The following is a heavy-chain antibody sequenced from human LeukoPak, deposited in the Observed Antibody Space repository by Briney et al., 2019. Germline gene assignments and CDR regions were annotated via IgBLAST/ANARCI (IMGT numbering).Heavy chain of an antibody. D-gene: IGHD1-26*01. V-gene: IGHV1-18*01. Sequence: GASVKVSCKASGYTFTSYGISWVRQAPGQGLEWMGWISAYNGNTNYAQKLQGRVTMTTDTSTSTAYMELRSLRSDDTAVYYCARGMYSGSRWFHFDYWGQGTLVTVSS. J-gene: IGHJ4*02. CDR1: GYTFTSYG. CDR3: ARGMYSGSRWFHFDY. CDR2: ISAYNGNT.